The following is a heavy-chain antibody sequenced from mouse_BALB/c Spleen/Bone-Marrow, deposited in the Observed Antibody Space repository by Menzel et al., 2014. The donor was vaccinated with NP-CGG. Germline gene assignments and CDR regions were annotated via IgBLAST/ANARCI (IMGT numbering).Heavy chain of an antibody. CDR1: GFSLTSYG. D-gene: IGHD1-1*01. J-gene: IGHJ1*01. CDR3: ARKDCGSRGGYFDV. CDR2: IWAGGST. Sequence: VHLVESGPGLVAPSQSLSITCTVSGFSLTSYGVHWVRQPPGKGLEWLGLIWAGGSTNYNSALMSRLSISKDNSKSQVFLKMNSLQTDDTAMYYCARKDCGSRGGYFDVWGAGTTVTVSS. V-gene: IGHV2-9*02.